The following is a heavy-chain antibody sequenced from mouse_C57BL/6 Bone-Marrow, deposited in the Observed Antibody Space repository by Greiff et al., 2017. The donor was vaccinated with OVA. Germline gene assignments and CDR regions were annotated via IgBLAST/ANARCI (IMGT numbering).Heavy chain of an antibody. J-gene: IGHJ4*01. D-gene: IGHD2-5*01. V-gene: IGHV1-15*01. CDR1: GYTFTDYE. CDR2: IDPETGGT. Sequence: QVQLQQSGAELVRPGASVTLSCKASGYTFTDYEMHWVKQTPVHGLEWIGAIDPETGGTASNQKFKGKAILTADKSSSTAYMELRSLTSEDSAVYYGTRGYSNYDAMDYWGQGTSVTVSS. CDR3: TRGYSNYDAMDY.